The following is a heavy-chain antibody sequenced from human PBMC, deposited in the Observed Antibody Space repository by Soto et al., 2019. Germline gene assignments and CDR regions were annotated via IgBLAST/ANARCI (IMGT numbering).Heavy chain of an antibody. CDR3: ARGDRQSWYSSSCVFDY. D-gene: IGHD6-13*01. V-gene: IGHV4-31*03. Sequence: QVQLRESGPGLVKPSQTLSLTCTVSGGSINSGGYSWNWIRQHTGKGLEWIGYMYYIGSTYYITCLRSRIILSADTSEHLSSLKQSSMNAADTAVNFWARGDRQSWYSSSCVFDYWGQGTLVNDSS. CDR1: GGSINSGGYS. CDR2: MYYIGST. J-gene: IGHJ4*02.